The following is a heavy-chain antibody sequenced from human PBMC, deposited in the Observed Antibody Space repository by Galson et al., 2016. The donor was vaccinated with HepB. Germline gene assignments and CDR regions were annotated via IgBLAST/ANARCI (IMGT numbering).Heavy chain of an antibody. CDR3: VKVSYSRGIFDY. CDR1: GFTFDDYA. V-gene: IGHV3-9*01. CDR2: IGWNGGSV. D-gene: IGHD3-10*01. J-gene: IGHJ4*02. Sequence: SLRLSCAASGFTFDDYAMHWVRQPPGKGLEWVSGIGWNGGSVAYADSVKGRFTISRDNARNSLYLQMNSLRAEDTALYYCVKVSYSRGIFDYWGQGTQVIVSS.